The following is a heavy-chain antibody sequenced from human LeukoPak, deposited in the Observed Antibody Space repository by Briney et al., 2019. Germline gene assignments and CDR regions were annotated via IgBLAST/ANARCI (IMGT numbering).Heavy chain of an antibody. Sequence: PSETLSLTCAVYGGSFSGYYWSWNRQPPGKGLEWIGEINHSGSTNYNPSLKSRVTISVDTSKNQFSLKLSSVTAADTAVYYCARAPQWDYWGQGTLVTVSS. J-gene: IGHJ4*02. D-gene: IGHD2-8*01. CDR3: ARAPQWDY. CDR2: INHSGST. CDR1: GGSFSGYY. V-gene: IGHV4-34*01.